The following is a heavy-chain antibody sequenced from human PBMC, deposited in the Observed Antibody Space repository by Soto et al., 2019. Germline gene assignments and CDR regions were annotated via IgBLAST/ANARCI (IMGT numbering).Heavy chain of an antibody. CDR3: ARDKYYYGSGKDGMDV. CDR2: IYYSGST. CDR1: GDSIRSGGYY. Sequence: QVQLQESGPGLVKPSQTLSLTCTVSGDSIRSGGYYWTWIRQHPGKGLEWIGYIYYSGSTYYNPSLKSRVTISVDTSKNQFSLKLSSVTAADTAVYYCARDKYYYGSGKDGMDVWGQGTTVTVSS. J-gene: IGHJ6*02. V-gene: IGHV4-31*03. D-gene: IGHD3-10*01.